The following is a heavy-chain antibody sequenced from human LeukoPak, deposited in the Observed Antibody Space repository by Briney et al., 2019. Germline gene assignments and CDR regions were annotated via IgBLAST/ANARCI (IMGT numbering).Heavy chain of an antibody. Sequence: GGSLRLSCAASGFTFDDFGMSWVRQAPGKGLEWVSRINWNGSGGGYADSVKGRFTISRDNAKNSLYLQMDSLRVEDTALYYCARAGDTTGEYCSSTSCFQFDFWGQGTLVTVSS. V-gene: IGHV3-20*04. D-gene: IGHD2-2*01. CDR1: GFTFDDFG. CDR2: INWNGSGG. J-gene: IGHJ4*02. CDR3: ARAGDTTGEYCSSTSCFQFDF.